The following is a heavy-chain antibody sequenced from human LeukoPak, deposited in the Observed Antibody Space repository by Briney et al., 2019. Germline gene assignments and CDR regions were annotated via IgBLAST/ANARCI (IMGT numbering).Heavy chain of an antibody. D-gene: IGHD4-17*01. CDR3: ARWHDYGDYGEWFDP. Sequence: GGSLRLSCAASGFTFSSYWMHWVRQAPGKGLVWVSRINSDGSSTSYAGSVKGRFTISRDNAKNTLYLQMNSLRAEDTAVYYCARWHDYGDYGEWFDPWGQGTLVTVSS. CDR2: INSDGSST. CDR1: GFTFSSYW. V-gene: IGHV3-74*01. J-gene: IGHJ5*02.